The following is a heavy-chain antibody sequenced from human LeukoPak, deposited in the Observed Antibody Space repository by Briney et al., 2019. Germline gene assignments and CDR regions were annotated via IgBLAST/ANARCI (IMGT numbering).Heavy chain of an antibody. D-gene: IGHD3-3*01. Sequence: GGPLRLSCAASGFTFSSYAMSWVRQAPGKGLEWVSAISGSGGSTYYADSVKGRFTISRDNSKNTLYLQMNSLGAEDTAVYYCAKDQTYDFWSGSPVWFDPWGQGTLVTVSS. J-gene: IGHJ5*02. CDR2: ISGSGGST. CDR3: AKDQTYDFWSGSPVWFDP. CDR1: GFTFSSYA. V-gene: IGHV3-23*01.